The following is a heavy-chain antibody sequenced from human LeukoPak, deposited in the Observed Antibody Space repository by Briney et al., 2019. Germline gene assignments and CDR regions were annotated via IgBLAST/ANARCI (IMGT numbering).Heavy chain of an antibody. J-gene: IGHJ6*03. CDR3: ARDRGYYDFWSDPVDYMDV. CDR2: IKQDRSEK. D-gene: IGHD3-3*01. V-gene: IGHV3-7*01. CDR1: GFTFSSYW. Sequence: GGSLRLSCAASGFTFSSYWMSWVRQAPGKGLEWVANIKQDRSEKYYVDSVKGRFTISRDNAKNSLYLQMNSLRAEDTAVYYCARDRGYYDFWSDPVDYMDVWGKGTTVTVSS.